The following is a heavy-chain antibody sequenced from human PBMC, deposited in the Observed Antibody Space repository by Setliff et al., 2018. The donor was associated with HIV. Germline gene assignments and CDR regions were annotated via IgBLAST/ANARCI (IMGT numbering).Heavy chain of an antibody. CDR3: TRDGGGDYGVYAPDY. CDR2: ISGSGGAT. V-gene: IGHV3-23*01. CDR1: GFTFSSYA. D-gene: IGHD4-17*01. Sequence: GGSLRLSCAASGFTFSSYAMTWVRQAPGKGLEWVSAISGSGGATYYADSVKGRFTISRDNSKNTLYLQMNSLRAEDTAVYFCTRDGGGDYGVYAPDYWGQGTLVTVSS. J-gene: IGHJ4*02.